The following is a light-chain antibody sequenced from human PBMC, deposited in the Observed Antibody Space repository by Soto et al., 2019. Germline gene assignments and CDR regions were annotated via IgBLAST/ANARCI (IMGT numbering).Light chain of an antibody. CDR1: QSFSNY. Sequence: DIQMTQSPSSVSASVGDRITITCRTSQSFSNYLTWYQHKPGKAPKXLIYSATVLQSGVPSRFSGSGSGTDFTLTISRLQPEDSETYYCQQTYTIPWTFGQGTKVDIK. CDR3: QQTYTIPWT. V-gene: IGKV1-39*01. CDR2: SAT. J-gene: IGKJ1*01.